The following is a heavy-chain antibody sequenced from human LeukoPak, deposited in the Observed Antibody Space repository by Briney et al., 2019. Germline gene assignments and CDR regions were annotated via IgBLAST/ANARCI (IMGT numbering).Heavy chain of an antibody. CDR2: IKQDGRET. D-gene: IGHD5-18*01. Sequence: GGSLRLSCAASGFTFSSYWMSWVRQAPGKGLDWVAKIKQDGRETYYVASVKGRFTISRDNAKNSLSLQMNSLRAEDTAVYYCARKGGPVTRYNWFDAWGQGTLVTVSS. V-gene: IGHV3-7*01. CDR1: GFTFSSYW. J-gene: IGHJ5*02. CDR3: ARKGGPVTRYNWFDA.